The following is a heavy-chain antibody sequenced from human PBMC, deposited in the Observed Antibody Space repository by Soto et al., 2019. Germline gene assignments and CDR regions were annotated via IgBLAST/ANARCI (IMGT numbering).Heavy chain of an antibody. D-gene: IGHD2-21*02. CDR2: ISGNAGST. J-gene: IGHJ4*02. CDR3: AKGIHVMVVPGTAYFDS. V-gene: IGHV3-23*01. Sequence: DVLLSASGGGLVHPGGSLRVSCAASGFTFNNYAMNWVRQIPGKWLEWVSSISGNAGSTWYADSVKGRFTISRDNSQGTVSLQMSSLRADDTAIYYCAKGIHVMVVPGTAYFDSWGRGTLVTVSS. CDR1: GFTFNNYA.